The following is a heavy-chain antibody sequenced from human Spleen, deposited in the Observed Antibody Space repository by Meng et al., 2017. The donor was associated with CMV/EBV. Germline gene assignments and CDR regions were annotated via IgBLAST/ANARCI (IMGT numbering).Heavy chain of an antibody. J-gene: IGHJ4*02. CDR3: ARDWERYCTAGSCYRGAY. CDR1: TFSSYA. D-gene: IGHD2-15*01. CDR2: VSISADET. Sequence: TFSSYAVSWVRQAPGKGLEWVSGVSISADETSYADSVKGRFSISRDNSKNTLYLQMNSLRAEDTAVYYCARDWERYCTAGSCYRGAYWGQGALVTVSS. V-gene: IGHV3-23*01.